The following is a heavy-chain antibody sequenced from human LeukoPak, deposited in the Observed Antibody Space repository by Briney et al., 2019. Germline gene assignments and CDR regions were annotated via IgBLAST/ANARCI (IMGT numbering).Heavy chain of an antibody. V-gene: IGHV4-34*01. Sequence: SETLSLTCAVYGGSFSGYYWRWIRQPPGKGLEWIGEINHSGSTNYNPSLKSRVTISVDTSKNQFSLKLSSVTAADTAVYYCARQYFWSGYYPTYYYYGMDVWGQGTTVTVSS. CDR3: ARQYFWSGYYPTYYYYGMDV. CDR2: INHSGST. D-gene: IGHD3-3*01. CDR1: GGSFSGYY. J-gene: IGHJ6*02.